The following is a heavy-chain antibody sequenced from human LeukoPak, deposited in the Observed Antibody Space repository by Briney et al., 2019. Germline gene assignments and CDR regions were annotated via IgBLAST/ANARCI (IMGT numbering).Heavy chain of an antibody. CDR2: IYHSGST. D-gene: IGHD2-21*01. J-gene: IGHJ3*02. V-gene: IGHV4-38-2*01. Sequence: ETLFLTCAISGYSISSGYYWGWIRQPPGKGLEWIGSIYHSGSTYYNPSLKSRVTISVDTSKNQFSLKLSSVTAADTAVYYCARLYSGVFDIWGQGTMVTVSS. CDR1: GYSISSGYY. CDR3: ARLYSGVFDI.